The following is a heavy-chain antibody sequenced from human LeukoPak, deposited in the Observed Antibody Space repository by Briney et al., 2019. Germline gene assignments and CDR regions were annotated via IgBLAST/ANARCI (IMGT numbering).Heavy chain of an antibody. CDR3: AREPCGYSGGARDAFDI. D-gene: IGHD6-19*01. Sequence: GASVKVSCMPSRYTFTSYYMHRGRQAPEQGLEWRGIIIPSGGSTSYAQTLQGGVTMTRDMSTSTVYMELSSLRAEDTAVYYCAREPCGYSGGARDAFDIWGQGTMVTVSS. CDR1: RYTFTSYY. J-gene: IGHJ3*02. CDR2: IIPSGGST. V-gene: IGHV1-46*04.